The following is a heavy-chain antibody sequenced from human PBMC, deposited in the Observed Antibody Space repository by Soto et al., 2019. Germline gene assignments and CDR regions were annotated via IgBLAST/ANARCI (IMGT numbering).Heavy chain of an antibody. V-gene: IGHV4-39*07. CDR2: IKHSGTT. CDR1: GGSISSSRCH. J-gene: IGHJ6*02. D-gene: IGHD6-13*01. Sequence: SETLSLTCTVSGGSISSSRCHWGWIRQPPGKGLEWIASIKHSGTTNYNPSLKSRVTISVDTSKNQFSLKLSSVTAEDTAVYYCAREILSSSWDYYYYYGMDVWGQGTTVTVSS. CDR3: AREILSSSWDYYYYYGMDV.